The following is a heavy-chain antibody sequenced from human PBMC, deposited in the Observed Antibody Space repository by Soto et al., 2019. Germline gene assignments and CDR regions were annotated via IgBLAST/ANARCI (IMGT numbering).Heavy chain of an antibody. CDR1: GGSISSGDYY. Sequence: SETLSLTCTVSGGSISSGDYYWSWIGQPPGKGLEWIGYIYYSGSTYYNPSLKSRVTISVDTSKNQFSLKLSSVTAADTAVYYCARVYYDILTGYKIFDYWGQGTLVTVSS. D-gene: IGHD3-9*01. CDR2: IYYSGST. V-gene: IGHV4-30-4*01. CDR3: ARVYYDILTGYKIFDY. J-gene: IGHJ4*02.